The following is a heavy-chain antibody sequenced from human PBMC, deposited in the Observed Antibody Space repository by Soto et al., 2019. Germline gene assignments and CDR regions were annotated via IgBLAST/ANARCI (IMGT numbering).Heavy chain of an antibody. Sequence: ASVKVSCKASGYTFTSYGISWVRQAPGQGLEWMGWISAYNGNTNYAQKLQGRVTMTTDTSTSTAYMELRSLRSDDTAVYYCASEGVRYGDYEGLDYWGQGTLVTVSS. D-gene: IGHD4-17*01. CDR2: ISAYNGNT. V-gene: IGHV1-18*01. CDR1: GYTFTSYG. CDR3: ASEGVRYGDYEGLDY. J-gene: IGHJ4*02.